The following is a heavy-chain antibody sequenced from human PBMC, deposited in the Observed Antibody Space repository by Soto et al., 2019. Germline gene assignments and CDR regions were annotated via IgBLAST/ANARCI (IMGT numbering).Heavy chain of an antibody. CDR2: ISGSGGST. Sequence: RRLSCAASGFTFSSYSMSWVRQAPGKGLEWVSAISGSGGSTYYADSVKGRFTISRDNSKNTLCLQMNSLRAEDTAVDYCAKDRGTVFADLTEGGHYWGQGTLVTVSS. V-gene: IGHV3-23*01. CDR3: AKDRGTVFADLTEGGHY. CDR1: GFTFSSYS. J-gene: IGHJ4*02. D-gene: IGHD3-9*01.